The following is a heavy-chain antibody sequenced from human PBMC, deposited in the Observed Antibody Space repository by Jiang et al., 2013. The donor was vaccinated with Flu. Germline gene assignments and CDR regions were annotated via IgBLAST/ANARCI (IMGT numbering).Heavy chain of an antibody. J-gene: IGHJ4*02. CDR3: ARLDWVVPAAMVLFLPFDY. D-gene: IGHD2-2*01. CDR2: IYPGDSDT. Sequence: GAEVKKPGESLKISCKGSGYSFTSYWIGWVRQMPGKGLEWMGTIYPGDSDTRYSPSFQGQVTISADKSISTAYLQWSSLKASDTAMYYCARLDWVVPAAMVLFLPFDYWGQGTLVTVSS. CDR1: GYSFTSYW. V-gene: IGHV5-51*03.